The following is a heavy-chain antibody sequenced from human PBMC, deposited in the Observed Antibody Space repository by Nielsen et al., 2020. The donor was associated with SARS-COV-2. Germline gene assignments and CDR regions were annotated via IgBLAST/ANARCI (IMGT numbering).Heavy chain of an antibody. CDR3: ARDLGRNYYYYGMDV. CDR2: IYSGGST. J-gene: IGHJ6*02. Sequence: GESLKISCAASGFTVSSNYMSWVRQAPGKGLEWVSVIYSGGSTYYADSVKGRFTISRDNSKNTLYLQMNSLRAEDTAVYYCARDLGRNYYYYGMDVWGQGTTVIVSS. V-gene: IGHV3-53*01. CDR1: GFTVSSNY.